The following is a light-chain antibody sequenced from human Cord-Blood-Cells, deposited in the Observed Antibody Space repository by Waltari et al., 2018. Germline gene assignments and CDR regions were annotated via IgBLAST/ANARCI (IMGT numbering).Light chain of an antibody. CDR2: WAS. CDR1: QSVLYSSNNQNY. V-gene: IGKV4-1*01. J-gene: IGKJ1*01. Sequence: DIVMTQSLDSLAVSLGERATIDCKSSQSVLYSSNNQNYLAWYQQKPGQPPKLLIYWASTRESGVPDRFSGSGSGTDFTLTISSLQAEDVAVYYCQQYYRTPWTFGQGTKVEIK. CDR3: QQYYRTPWT.